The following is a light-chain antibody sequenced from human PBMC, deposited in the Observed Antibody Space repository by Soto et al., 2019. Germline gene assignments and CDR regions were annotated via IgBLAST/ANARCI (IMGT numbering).Light chain of an antibody. J-gene: IGLJ2*01. CDR2: EVS. Sequence: QSALTQPPSVSGSPGQSVTISCTGTSSDVGSYNRVSWYQQPPGTAPKLMIYEVSNRPSGVPDRFSGSKSGNTASLTISGLQAEDEADYYCSLYTSSSTLVFGGGTKVTV. CDR3: SLYTSSSTLV. V-gene: IGLV2-18*01. CDR1: SSDVGSYNR.